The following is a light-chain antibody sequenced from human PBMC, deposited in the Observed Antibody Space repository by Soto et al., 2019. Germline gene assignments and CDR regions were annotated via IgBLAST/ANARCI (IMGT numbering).Light chain of an antibody. J-gene: IGKJ4*01. V-gene: IGKV3-20*01. Sequence: NVLTQSPGTLSLSPGERATLSLRASQSGSSSYLAWYQQKPGQAPRLLIYGTSSRSTGVPDRFSGSGSGTDFTLTISRLEPGDFAVDFCQQYCGSPPLTFGGGTKVEI. CDR1: QSGSSSY. CDR3: QQYCGSPPLT. CDR2: GTS.